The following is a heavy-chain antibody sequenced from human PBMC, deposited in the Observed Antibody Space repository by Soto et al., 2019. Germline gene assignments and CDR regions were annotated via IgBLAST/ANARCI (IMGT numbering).Heavy chain of an antibody. CDR2: ISTSSSYI. Sequence: KGLKWVSSISTSSSYIYYADSVKGRFTISRDNAKNSLYLQMNSLRAEDTAVYFFFSSRRRHTRSHSGLGIPAEPPFRSRHS. D-gene: IGHD2-15*01. V-gene: IGHV3-21*01. CDR3: FSSRRRHTRSHSGLGIPAEPPFRSRHS. J-gene: IGHJ5*01.